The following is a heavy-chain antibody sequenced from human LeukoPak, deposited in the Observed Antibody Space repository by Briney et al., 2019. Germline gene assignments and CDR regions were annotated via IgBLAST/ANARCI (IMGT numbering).Heavy chain of an antibody. D-gene: IGHD5-18*01. Sequence: GGSLRLSCAASGFTFSSYAMHWVRQAPGKGLEWVAVISYDGSNKYYADSVKGRFAISRDNSKNTLYLQMNSLRAEDTAVYYCARGSAGYSYVFDYWGQGTLVTVSS. CDR2: ISYDGSNK. CDR1: GFTFSSYA. CDR3: ARGSAGYSYVFDY. V-gene: IGHV3-30*09. J-gene: IGHJ4*02.